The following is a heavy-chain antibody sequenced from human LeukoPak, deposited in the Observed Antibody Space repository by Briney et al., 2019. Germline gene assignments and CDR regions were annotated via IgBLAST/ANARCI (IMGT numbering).Heavy chain of an antibody. D-gene: IGHD3-3*01. CDR3: ARGQRITIFGVVRYFYMDV. J-gene: IGHJ6*03. CDR2: MNPNSGNT. Sequence: AXVKVSCKASGYTFTSYDINWVRQAPGQGLEWMGWMNPNSGNTDYAQKLQGRVTINRNTSIRTDYMEMSSLRSEDTAVYYCARGQRITIFGVVRYFYMDVWGKGTTVTVSS. V-gene: IGHV1-8*03. CDR1: GYTFTSYD.